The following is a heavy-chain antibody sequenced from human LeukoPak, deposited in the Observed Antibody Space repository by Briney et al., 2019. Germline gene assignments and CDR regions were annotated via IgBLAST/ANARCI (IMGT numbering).Heavy chain of an antibody. J-gene: IGHJ4*02. V-gene: IGHV4-38-2*02. CDR1: GYSISSGYY. D-gene: IGHD6-13*01. CDR2: IYHSGST. CDR3: ARDTIAAAGTRVY. Sequence: SETLSLTCTVSGYSISSGYYWGWIRQPPGKGLEWIGSIYHSGSTYYNPSLKSRVTISVDTSKNQFSLKLSSVTAADTAVYYCARDTIAAAGTRVYWGQGTLVTVSS.